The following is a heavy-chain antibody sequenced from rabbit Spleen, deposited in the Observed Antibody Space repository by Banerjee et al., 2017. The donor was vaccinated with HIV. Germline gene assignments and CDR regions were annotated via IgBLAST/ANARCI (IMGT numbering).Heavy chain of an antibody. Sequence: QSLEESGGDLVKPGASLTLTCTASGFSFSSGYDMCWVRQAPGKGLEWIACIYTGDDNTYYASWAKGRFTISKTSSTTVTLQMTSLTVADTATYFCARDTGSSFSSYGMDLWGQGTLVT. CDR3: ARDTGSSFSSYGMDL. V-gene: IGHV1S40*01. CDR1: GFSFSSGYD. J-gene: IGHJ6*01. D-gene: IGHD8-1*01. CDR2: IYTGDDNT.